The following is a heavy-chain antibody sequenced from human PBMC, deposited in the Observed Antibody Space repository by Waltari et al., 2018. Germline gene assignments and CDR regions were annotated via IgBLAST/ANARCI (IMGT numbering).Heavy chain of an antibody. CDR3: ARDPAGVRGVWIPGSGHYFDY. V-gene: IGHV3-48*01. CDR1: GFTFSSYS. D-gene: IGHD3-10*01. CDR2: ISSSSSTI. Sequence: EVQLVESGGGLVQPGGSLRLSCAASGFTFSSYSMNWVRQAPGKGLAWVSYISSSSSTIYYAGSVKGRFTISRDNAKNSLYLQMNSLRAEDTAVYYCARDPAGVRGVWIPGSGHYFDYWGQGTLVTVSS. J-gene: IGHJ4*02.